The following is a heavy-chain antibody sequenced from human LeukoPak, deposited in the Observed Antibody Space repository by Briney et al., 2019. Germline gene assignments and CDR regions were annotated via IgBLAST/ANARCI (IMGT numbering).Heavy chain of an antibody. Sequence: MASETLSLTCTVSGGSISSGSYYWSWIRQPAGKGLEWIGRIYTSGSTNYNPSLKSRVTMSVDTSKNQFSLKLSSLTAADTAVYYCARYSGKYYYDSSGYYSDAFDIWGQGTMVPVSS. J-gene: IGHJ3*02. CDR1: GGSISSGSYY. D-gene: IGHD3-22*01. V-gene: IGHV4-61*02. CDR3: ARYSGKYYYDSSGYYSDAFDI. CDR2: IYTSGST.